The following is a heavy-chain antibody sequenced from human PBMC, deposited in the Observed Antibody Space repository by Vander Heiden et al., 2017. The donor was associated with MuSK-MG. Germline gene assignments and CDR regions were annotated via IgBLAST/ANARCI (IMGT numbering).Heavy chain of an antibody. CDR3: ARGSRIAAAGGWFDP. D-gene: IGHD6-13*01. CDR2: INAGNGNT. Sequence: QVQLVQSGAEVKKPGASVKVSCKASGYTFTSYAMHWVRQAPGQRLEWMGWINAGNGNTKYSQKFQGRVTITRDTSASTAYMELSSLRSEDTAVYYCARGSRIAAAGGWFDPWGQGTLVTVSS. J-gene: IGHJ5*02. CDR1: GYTFTSYA. V-gene: IGHV1-3*01.